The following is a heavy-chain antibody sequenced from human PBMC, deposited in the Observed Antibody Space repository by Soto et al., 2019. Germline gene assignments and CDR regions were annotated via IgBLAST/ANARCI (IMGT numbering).Heavy chain of an antibody. CDR3: ARYSGSYHYYYYGMDV. V-gene: IGHV5-51*01. CDR2: IYPGDSDT. Sequence: GESLKISCKGSGYSFTSYWIGWVRQMPGKGLEWMGIIYPGDSDTRYSPSFQGQVTISADKSISTAYLQWSSLKASDTAMYYCARYSGSYHYYYYGMDVWGQGTTVTVS. D-gene: IGHD3-10*01. J-gene: IGHJ6*02. CDR1: GYSFTSYW.